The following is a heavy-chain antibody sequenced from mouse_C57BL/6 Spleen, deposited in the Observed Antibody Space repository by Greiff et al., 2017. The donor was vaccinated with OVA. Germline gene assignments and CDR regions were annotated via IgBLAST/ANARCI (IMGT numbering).Heavy chain of an antibody. CDR1: GFNFKGYC. CDR2: IYPGDGNT. J-gene: IGHJ2*01. Sequence: VQLQQSGAELVRPGASVKLSCTASGFNFKGYCIHWVKQRPEQGLEWIGGIYPGDGNTEYAEKFQGKATMTADHSSSTAYMKLSSLTSEDSAVYYCATAEELVYGEDYCDDWGKGTTVTVSS. V-gene: IGHV14-1*01. CDR3: ATAEELVYGEDYCDD. D-gene: IGHD6-2*01.